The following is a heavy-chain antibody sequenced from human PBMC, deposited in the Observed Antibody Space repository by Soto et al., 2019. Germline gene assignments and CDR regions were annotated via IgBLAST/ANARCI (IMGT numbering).Heavy chain of an antibody. CDR2: ISAYNGNT. Sequence: ASVKVSCKASGYTFTSYGISWVRQAPGQGLEWMGWISAYNGNTNYAQKLQGRVTMTTDTSTSTAYMELRSLRSDDTAVYYCARGKVSVYSSGWYLFYYYYYGMDVWGQGTTVTVSS. CDR1: GYTFTSYG. V-gene: IGHV1-18*01. D-gene: IGHD6-19*01. J-gene: IGHJ6*02. CDR3: ARGKVSVYSSGWYLFYYYYYGMDV.